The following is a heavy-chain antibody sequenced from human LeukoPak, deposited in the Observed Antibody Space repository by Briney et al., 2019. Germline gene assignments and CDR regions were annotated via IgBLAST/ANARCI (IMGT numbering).Heavy chain of an antibody. D-gene: IGHD1-26*01. V-gene: IGHV4-34*01. CDR2: INHSGST. Sequence: SETLSLTCAVYGGSFSGYYWSWIRQPPGKGLEWIGEINHSGSTNYNPSLKSRVTISVDTSRNQFSLKLSSVTAADTAVYYCAREMGDDFYYFDYWGQGTLVTVSS. J-gene: IGHJ4*02. CDR3: AREMGDDFYYFDY. CDR1: GGSFSGYY.